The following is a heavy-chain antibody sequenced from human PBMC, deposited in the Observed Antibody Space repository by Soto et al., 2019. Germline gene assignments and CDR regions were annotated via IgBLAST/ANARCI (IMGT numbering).Heavy chain of an antibody. Sequence: EVQLLESGGGLVQPGGSLRLSCAASGFTFSSYAMSWVRQAPGKGLEWVSAISGSGGSTYYADSVKGRFTISRDNSKNTLDLQMNSLRAEDTAVYYCAKDSSRGEDAFDIWGQGTMVTVSS. CDR3: AKDSSRGEDAFDI. CDR1: GFTFSSYA. V-gene: IGHV3-23*01. D-gene: IGHD6-13*01. J-gene: IGHJ3*02. CDR2: ISGSGGST.